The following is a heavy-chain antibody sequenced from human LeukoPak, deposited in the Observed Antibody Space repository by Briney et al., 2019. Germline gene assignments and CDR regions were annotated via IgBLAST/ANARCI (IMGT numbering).Heavy chain of an antibody. D-gene: IGHD6-13*01. CDR3: ARAQQLVKRSDEYFQH. CDR1: GFTFSSYS. CDR2: ISSSSSYI. V-gene: IGHV3-21*01. J-gene: IGHJ1*01. Sequence: PGGSLRLSCAASGFTFSSYSMNWVRQAPGKGLEWVSSISSSSSYIYYADSVKGRFTISRDNAKNSLYLQMNSLRAEDTAVYYCARAQQLVKRSDEYFQHWGQGTLVTVSS.